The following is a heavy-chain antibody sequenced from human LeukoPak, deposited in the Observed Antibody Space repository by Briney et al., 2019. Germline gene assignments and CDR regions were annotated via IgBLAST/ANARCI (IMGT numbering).Heavy chain of an antibody. CDR3: ARAAAQYFQH. CDR2: ISYDGSTK. J-gene: IGHJ1*01. CDR1: GFTFRSYA. V-gene: IGHV3-30-3*01. D-gene: IGHD6-13*01. Sequence: GRSLRLSCAASGFTFRSYAMPWVRQAPGKGLEWVAVISYDGSTKYYADSVKGRFTISRDNSRNTLYLQINSLGAEDTAVYYCARAAAQYFQHWGQGTQVTVSS.